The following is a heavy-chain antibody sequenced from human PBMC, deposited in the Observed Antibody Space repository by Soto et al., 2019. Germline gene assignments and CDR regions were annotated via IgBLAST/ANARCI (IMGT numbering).Heavy chain of an antibody. J-gene: IGHJ4*02. V-gene: IGHV4-34*01. CDR2: INHSGST. D-gene: IGHD3-3*01. CDR1: GGSFSGYY. CDR3: ARGSQWLLFRY. Sequence: SETLSLTCAVYGGSFSGYYWSWIRPPPGKGLEWIGEINHSGSTNYNPSLKSRVTISVDTSKNQFSLKLSSVTAEDTAVYYCARGSQWLLFRYWGQGTLVTVSS.